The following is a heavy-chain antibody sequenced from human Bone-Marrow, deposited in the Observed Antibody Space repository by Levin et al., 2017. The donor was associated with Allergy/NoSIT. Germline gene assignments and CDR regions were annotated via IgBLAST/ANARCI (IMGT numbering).Heavy chain of an antibody. V-gene: IGHV3-30*04. CDR1: GFTFSRYA. CDR3: ARDSGHADAFDF. Sequence: PGGSLRLSCAASGFTFSRYAVHWVRQAPGKGLEWVAVMSYVGSDKYYTDSVKGRFTISRDNSRNTLSLQMNSLRVEDTAIYYCARDSGHADAFDFWGQGTMVTVSS. D-gene: IGHD6-25*01. CDR2: MSYVGSDK. J-gene: IGHJ3*01.